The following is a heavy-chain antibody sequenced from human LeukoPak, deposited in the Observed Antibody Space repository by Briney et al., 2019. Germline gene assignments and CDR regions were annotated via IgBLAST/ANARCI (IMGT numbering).Heavy chain of an antibody. CDR1: GYTFTSCG. D-gene: IGHD3-22*01. V-gene: IGHV1-18*01. J-gene: IGHJ4*02. Sequence: ASVKVSCKASGYTFTSCGISWVRQAPGQGLEWMGWISAYNGNTNYAQKLQGRVTMTTDTSTSTAYMELRSLRSDDTAVYYCARGMNRYYDSSGYYWGQGTLVTVSS. CDR3: ARGMNRYYDSSGYY. CDR2: ISAYNGNT.